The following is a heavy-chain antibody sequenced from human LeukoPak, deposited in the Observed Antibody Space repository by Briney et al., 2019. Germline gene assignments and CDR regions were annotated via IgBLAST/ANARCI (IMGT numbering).Heavy chain of an antibody. CDR2: IYPGDSDT. D-gene: IGHD1-26*01. CDR1: GYSFTSYW. CDR3: ARLHSGSYPNYYYYYYMDV. Sequence: GESLKISCKGSGYSFTSYWIGWVRQMPGKGLEWMGIIYPGDSDTRYSPSFQGQVTISADKSISTAYLQWSSLKASDTAMYYCARLHSGSYPNYYYYYYMDVWGKGTTVTVSS. J-gene: IGHJ6*03. V-gene: IGHV5-51*01.